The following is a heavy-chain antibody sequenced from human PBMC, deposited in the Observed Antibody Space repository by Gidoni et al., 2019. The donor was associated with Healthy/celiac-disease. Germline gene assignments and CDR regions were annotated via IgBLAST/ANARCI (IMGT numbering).Heavy chain of an antibody. D-gene: IGHD3-22*01. Sequence: EVQLVESGGGLVQPEGSLRLSCAASGFTFSSYWMSWVRQAPGKGLEWVANIKQDGSEKYYVDSVKGRFTISRDNAKNSLYLQMNSLRAEDTAVYYCARDYYDSSGYYFYYYYGMDVWGQGTTVTVSS. CDR2: IKQDGSEK. V-gene: IGHV3-7*01. CDR1: GFTFSSYW. J-gene: IGHJ6*02. CDR3: ARDYYDSSGYYFYYYYGMDV.